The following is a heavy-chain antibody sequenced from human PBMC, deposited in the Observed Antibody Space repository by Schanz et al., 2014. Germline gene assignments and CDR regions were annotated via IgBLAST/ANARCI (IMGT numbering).Heavy chain of an antibody. CDR1: GFTLSNSD. D-gene: IGHD2-15*01. CDR3: AKARRNSNGSGGRGFHWSYYGMDV. J-gene: IGHJ6*02. CDR2: IGYLGDT. Sequence: DVQLLESGGGLVQPGGSLRLSCAASGFTLSNSDMHWVRHGTGKGLEWVSTIGYLGDTYFPDSVKGRFTVSRGSGQNSLDLQMNSLRAGETAVYDCAKARRNSNGSGGRGFHWSYYGMDVWGQGTTVTVSS. V-gene: IGHV3-13*01.